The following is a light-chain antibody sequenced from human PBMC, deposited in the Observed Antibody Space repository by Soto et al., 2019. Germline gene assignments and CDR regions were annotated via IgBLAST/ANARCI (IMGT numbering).Light chain of an antibody. CDR1: SSDIGGYNY. CDR3: SSYSASSTVRYV. J-gene: IGLJ1*01. CDR2: DVS. Sequence: QSALTQPASVSGSPGQSITISCTGTSSDIGGYNYISWYQQHPGKGPKLIIYDVSNRPSGVSNRFSGSKSGNTASLTISGLQAEDEADYYCSSYSASSTVRYVFGTGTKVTVL. V-gene: IGLV2-14*03.